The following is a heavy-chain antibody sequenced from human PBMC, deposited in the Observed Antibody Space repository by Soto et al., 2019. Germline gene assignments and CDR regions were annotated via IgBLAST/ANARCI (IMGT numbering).Heavy chain of an antibody. Sequence: PSETLSLTCAVYGGSFSGYYWSWIRPPPGKGLEWIGEINHSGSTNYNPSLKSRVTISVDTSKNQFSLKLSSVTAADTAVYYCARANVRMVRGVKQRYYYYYMDVWGKGTTVTVSS. J-gene: IGHJ6*03. D-gene: IGHD3-10*01. CDR2: INHSGST. V-gene: IGHV4-34*01. CDR3: ARANVRMVRGVKQRYYYYYMDV. CDR1: GGSFSGYY.